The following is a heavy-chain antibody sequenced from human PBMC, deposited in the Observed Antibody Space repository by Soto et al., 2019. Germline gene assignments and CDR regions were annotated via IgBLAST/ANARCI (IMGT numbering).Heavy chain of an antibody. CDR3: ARYRIVGTTTSAFDL. CDR1: GFTFSDYY. D-gene: IGHD1-26*01. J-gene: IGHJ3*01. V-gene: IGHV3-11*01. CDR2: IGNSGATI. Sequence: QVQLVESGGGLVKAGGSLRLSCAASGFTFSDYYMNWIRQAPGKGLEWVSYIGNSGATIKYADSVKGRFTISRDNAKNTLYLQMNSLRVEDTAVYYCARYRIVGTTTSAFDLWGQGTMVTVSA.